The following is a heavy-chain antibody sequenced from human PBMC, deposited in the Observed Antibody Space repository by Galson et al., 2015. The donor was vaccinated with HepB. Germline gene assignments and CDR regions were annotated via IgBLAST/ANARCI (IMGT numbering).Heavy chain of an antibody. J-gene: IGHJ4*02. CDR3: ARHPYDIFTDYHHVGFDY. V-gene: IGHV5-10-1*01. Sequence: QSGAEVTKPGESLRISCNGSGYSFSNYWISWVRQMPGKGLEWMGRIDPSDSCTNYSPSFQGHVIISVDKSISTAYLRWSILKASDTAMYYCARHPYDIFTDYHHVGFDYWGQGTLVTVSS. CDR1: GYSFSNYW. D-gene: IGHD3-9*01. CDR2: IDPSDSCT.